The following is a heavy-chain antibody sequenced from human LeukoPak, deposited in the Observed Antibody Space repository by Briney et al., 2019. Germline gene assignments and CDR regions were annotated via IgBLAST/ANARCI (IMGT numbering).Heavy chain of an antibody. CDR2: IWYDGSNK. J-gene: IGHJ3*02. D-gene: IGHD1-14*01. CDR3: ARDAPPSWSRAYNEGGTFDI. CDR1: GFTFSSYA. V-gene: IGHV3-33*08. Sequence: PGGSLRLSCAASGFTFSSYAMSWVRQAPGKGLEWVAVIWYDGSNKYYADSVKGRFTISRDNSKNTLYLQMNSLRAEDTAVYYCARDAPPSWSRAYNEGGTFDIWGQGTMVTVSS.